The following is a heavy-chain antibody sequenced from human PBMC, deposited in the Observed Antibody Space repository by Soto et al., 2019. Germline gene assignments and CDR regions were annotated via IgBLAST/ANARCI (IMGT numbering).Heavy chain of an antibody. CDR2: IDSSGEK. J-gene: IGHJ5*02. V-gene: IGHV2-26*01. D-gene: IGHD6-19*01. CDR3: ARRHLAVAVSPWFDP. Sequence: QVTLKESGPVLVKPTETLTLRCTVSGLSITDSEMGVSWIRQPPWQPLEWLAHIDSSGEKSYRTFLKSRLAISKETSKSQIVLTMTNMDPADTATYYCARRHLAVAVSPWFDPWGHGIPVTVSS. CDR1: GLSITDSEMG.